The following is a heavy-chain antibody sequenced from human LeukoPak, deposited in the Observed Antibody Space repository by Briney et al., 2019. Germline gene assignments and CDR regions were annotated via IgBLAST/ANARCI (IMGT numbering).Heavy chain of an antibody. CDR2: IKSKTDGGTT. V-gene: IGHV3-15*01. CDR3: TTLSPPRPRMVRGVIRKDNPDY. Sequence: PGGSLRLSCAASGFTFSSYWMSWVRQAPGKGLEWVGRIKSKTDGGTTDYAAPVKGRFTISRDDSKNTLYLQMNSLKTEDTAVYYCTTLSPPRPRMVRGVIRKDNPDYWGQGTLVTVSS. D-gene: IGHD3-10*01. CDR1: GFTFSSYW. J-gene: IGHJ4*02.